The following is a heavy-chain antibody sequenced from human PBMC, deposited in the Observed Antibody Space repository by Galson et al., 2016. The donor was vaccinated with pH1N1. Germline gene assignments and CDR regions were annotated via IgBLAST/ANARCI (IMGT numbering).Heavy chain of an antibody. CDR2: ISGSGSNA. D-gene: IGHD3-22*01. J-gene: IGHJ4*02. Sequence: SLRLSCAASGFTFSKYAMTWVRQAPGKGLEWVSGISGSGSNANYADSVKGRFTIFRDNSKDALSLQMNSLRAEDTAVYYCAKGYYRDSSGYSIFDSWGQGTLVAVSS. CDR1: GFTFSKYA. V-gene: IGHV3-23*01. CDR3: AKGYYRDSSGYSIFDS.